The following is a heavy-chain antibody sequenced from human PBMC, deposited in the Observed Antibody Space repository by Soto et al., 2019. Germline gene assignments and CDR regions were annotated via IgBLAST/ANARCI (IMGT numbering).Heavy chain of an antibody. CDR2: IYKSATT. CDR1: GDSISNLDYF. Sequence: SETLSLTCSVSGDSISNLDYFWAWIRQPPGQALEYIGYIYKSATTYYNPSFESRVAISVDTSRSQFSLNVTSVTAADTAVYFCARGRYCLTGRCFPNWFDSWGQGALVTVSS. CDR3: ARGRYCLTGRCFPNWFDS. J-gene: IGHJ5*01. V-gene: IGHV4-30-4*01. D-gene: IGHD7-27*01.